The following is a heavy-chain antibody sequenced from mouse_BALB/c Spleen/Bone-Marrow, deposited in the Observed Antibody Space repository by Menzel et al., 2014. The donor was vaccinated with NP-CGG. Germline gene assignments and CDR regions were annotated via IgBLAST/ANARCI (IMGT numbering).Heavy chain of an antibody. J-gene: IGHJ4*01. Sequence: VQLVESGAELARPGASVKMSCKASGYTFTNYTMHWVKQRPGQGLEWIGYINPSSGYTNYNQKFKDTATLTADKSSSTAYMQLSSLTSADTAVYYCVRGKTGLYGMDYWGQGASVTVSS. CDR2: INPSSGYT. CDR1: GYTFTNYT. V-gene: IGHV1-4*01. CDR3: VRGKTGLYGMDY. D-gene: IGHD4-1*01.